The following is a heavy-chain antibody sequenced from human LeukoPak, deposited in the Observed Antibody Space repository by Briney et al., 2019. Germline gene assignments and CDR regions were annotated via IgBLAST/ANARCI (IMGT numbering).Heavy chain of an antibody. CDR1: SGSISSYY. CDR3: ARFTIVGATALVSAFDI. Sequence: SETLSLTCTVSSGSISSYYWSWIRQPPGKGLEWIGYIYYSGSTNYNPSLKSRVTISVDTSKNQFSLKLSSVTAADTAVYYCARFTIVGATALVSAFDIWAKGQWSPSLQ. CDR2: IYYSGST. J-gene: IGHJ3*02. V-gene: IGHV4-59*08. D-gene: IGHD1-26*01.